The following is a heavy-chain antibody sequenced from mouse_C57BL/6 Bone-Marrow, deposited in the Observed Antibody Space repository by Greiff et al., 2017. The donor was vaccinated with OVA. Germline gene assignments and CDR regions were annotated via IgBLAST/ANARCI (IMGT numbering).Heavy chain of an antibody. CDR1: GFTFTDYY. V-gene: IGHV7-3*01. Sequence: EVKLVESGGGLVQPGGSLSLSCAASGFTFTDYYMSWVRQPPGKALEWLGFIRNKANGYTTEYSASVKGRFTISRDNSQSILYLQMNALRAEDSATYYCASLYGSSYPYWYFDVWGTGTTVTVSS. CDR3: ASLYGSSYPYWYFDV. CDR2: IRNKANGYTT. J-gene: IGHJ1*03. D-gene: IGHD1-1*01.